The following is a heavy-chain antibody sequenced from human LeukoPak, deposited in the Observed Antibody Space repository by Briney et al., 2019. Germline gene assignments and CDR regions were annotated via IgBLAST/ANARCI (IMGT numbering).Heavy chain of an antibody. CDR1: GFTFDDYA. V-gene: IGHV3-9*01. CDR2: ISWNSGSI. D-gene: IGHD3-16*01. CDR3: AKGAPVGAEFDP. J-gene: IGHJ5*02. Sequence: QPGGSLRLSCAASGFTFDDYAMHWVRQAPGKGLEWVSGISWNSGSIGYADSVKGRFTISRDNAKNSLYLQMNSLRAEDTALYYCAKGAPVGAEFDPWGQGTLVTVSS.